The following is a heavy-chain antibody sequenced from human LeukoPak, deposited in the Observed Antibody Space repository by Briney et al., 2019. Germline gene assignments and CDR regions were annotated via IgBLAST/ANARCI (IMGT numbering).Heavy chain of an antibody. CDR1: GFTFSDYW. J-gene: IGHJ4*02. V-gene: IGHV3-7*01. Sequence: PEGSLRLSCAASGFTFSDYWMSWVRQTPGKGLEWVANIKQDGSERYYVDSVKGRFTISRDNAKNSLYLQMNSLRVEDTAVYYCSRDGVLTFGGVIVLDYWGQGTLATVSS. CDR3: SRDGVLTFGGVIVLDY. D-gene: IGHD3-16*02. CDR2: IKQDGSER.